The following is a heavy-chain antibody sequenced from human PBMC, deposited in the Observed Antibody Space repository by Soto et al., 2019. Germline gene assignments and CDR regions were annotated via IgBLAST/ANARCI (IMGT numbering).Heavy chain of an antibody. CDR1: GGSISSYY. Sequence: QVQLQESGPGLVKPSETLSLTCTVSGGSISSYYWTWIRQPAGKGLEWIGRIYSTGLTTYNPSLKSRVTMSVDTSKNQFSLNLSSVTAADTALYFCARGSGGSSPSHAFDIWGQGTMVTVSS. CDR3: ARGSGGSSPSHAFDI. V-gene: IGHV4-4*07. D-gene: IGHD1-26*01. CDR2: IYSTGLT. J-gene: IGHJ3*02.